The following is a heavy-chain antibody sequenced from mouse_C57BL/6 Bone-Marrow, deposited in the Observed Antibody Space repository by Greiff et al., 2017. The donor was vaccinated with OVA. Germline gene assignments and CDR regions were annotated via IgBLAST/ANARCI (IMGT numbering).Heavy chain of an antibody. Sequence: QVQLKQPGAELVRPGSSVKLSCKASGYTFTSYWMDWVKQRPGQGLEWIGNIYPSDSDTNYNQKFKGKATLTVDKSSSTAYMQLSSLTSEDSAVYYCAIGTGTTVGGFAYWGQGTLVTVSA. CDR2: IYPSDSDT. D-gene: IGHD1-1*01. J-gene: IGHJ3*01. CDR1: GYTFTSYW. V-gene: IGHV1-61*01. CDR3: AIGTGTTVGGFAY.